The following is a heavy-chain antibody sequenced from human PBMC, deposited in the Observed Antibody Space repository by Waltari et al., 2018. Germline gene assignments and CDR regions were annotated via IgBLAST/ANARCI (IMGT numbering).Heavy chain of an antibody. D-gene: IGHD5-12*01. CDR2: VSYSGAT. Sequence: QLQLQESGPRLVKPSETLSLTCTVSGVSITSNRHYWAWIRQSPGQGLEWIGTVSYSGATYTSPSLKSRVSVSRDTSKNQLSLILGSVTAADMAVYYCATYIGASVGTAAFDVWGQGTMVTVSS. J-gene: IGHJ3*01. CDR1: GVSITSNRHY. CDR3: ATYIGASVGTAAFDV. V-gene: IGHV4-39*01.